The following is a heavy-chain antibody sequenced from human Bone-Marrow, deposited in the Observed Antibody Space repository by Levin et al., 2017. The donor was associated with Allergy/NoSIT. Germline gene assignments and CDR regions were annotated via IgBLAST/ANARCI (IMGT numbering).Heavy chain of an antibody. Sequence: RGESLKISCAASGFSFSDYYMSWIRQAPGKGLEWISYISSSDVTIYYADSVKGRFTISRDNANNALYLQMNSLRDEDTAVYYCARRHCSGGSCYSDYWGQGTLVTVSS. CDR1: GFSFSDYY. V-gene: IGHV3-11*01. CDR3: ARRHCSGGSCYSDY. J-gene: IGHJ4*02. D-gene: IGHD2-15*01. CDR2: ISSSDVTI.